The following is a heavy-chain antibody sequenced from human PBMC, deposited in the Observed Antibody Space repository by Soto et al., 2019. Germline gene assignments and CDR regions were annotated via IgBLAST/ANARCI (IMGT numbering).Heavy chain of an antibody. CDR1: GGSINYYY. CDR2: VFSSGST. D-gene: IGHD3-16*02. CDR3: AKDYHHDQNPL. Sequence: SETLSLTCSVSGGSINYYYWSWIRQPPGKGLEWVGYVFSSGSTGYSPSLKSRVTMSVDTSRNQFSLNLKSVTPADTALYFYAKDYHHDQNPLWGRRTLVTVSS. J-gene: IGHJ4*02. V-gene: IGHV4-59*01.